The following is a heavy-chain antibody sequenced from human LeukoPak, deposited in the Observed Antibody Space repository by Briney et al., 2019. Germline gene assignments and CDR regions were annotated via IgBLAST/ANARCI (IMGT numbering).Heavy chain of an antibody. CDR3: ARKWNYDYVWGSYRTTARGFDY. Sequence: SETLSLTCAVYGGSFSGYYWSWIRQPPGKGLEWIGEINHRGSTNYTRSQKRLVHISLDTSKNQFSLKLTSVTAADTAVYYGARKWNYDYVWGSYRTTARGFDYWGQGTLVTVSS. CDR1: GGSFSGYY. V-gene: IGHV4-34*01. J-gene: IGHJ4*02. D-gene: IGHD3-16*02. CDR2: INHRGST.